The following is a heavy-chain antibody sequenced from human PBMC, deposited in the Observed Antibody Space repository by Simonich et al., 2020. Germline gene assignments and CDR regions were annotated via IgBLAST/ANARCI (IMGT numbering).Heavy chain of an antibody. CDR2: IIPILGIA. D-gene: IGHD3-10*01. J-gene: IGHJ4*02. CDR1: GGTFSSYA. Sequence: QVQLVQSGAEVKKPGSSVKVSCKASGGTFSSYAISWVRQAPGQGLEWMGGIIPILGIANYAQKTQGRVTITADKSTSTAYMGLSSLRSEDTAVYYCARTNTMRELDTMVRGVDYFDYWGQGTLVTVSS. CDR3: ARTNTMRELDTMVRGVDYFDY. V-gene: IGHV1-69*09.